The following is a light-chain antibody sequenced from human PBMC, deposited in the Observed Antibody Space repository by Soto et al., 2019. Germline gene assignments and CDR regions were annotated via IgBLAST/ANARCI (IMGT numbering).Light chain of an antibody. CDR2: DVN. V-gene: IGLV2-14*01. CDR3: SSYTTSSLYV. J-gene: IGLJ1*01. Sequence: QSVLTQPASVSGSPGQSITISCTGTSNDVGGYNYVSWYQQHPGKAPKVIIYDVNYRPSGVSDRFSGSKSGNTASLTISGLQAEDEADYYYSSYTTSSLYVFGTGTKLTVL. CDR1: SNDVGGYNY.